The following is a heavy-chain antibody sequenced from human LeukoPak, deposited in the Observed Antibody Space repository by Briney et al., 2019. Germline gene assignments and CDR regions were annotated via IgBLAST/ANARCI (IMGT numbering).Heavy chain of an antibody. J-gene: IGHJ4*02. CDR1: GFTFSSYG. D-gene: IGHD6-19*01. V-gene: IGHV3-33*01. Sequence: GRSLRLSCAASGFTFSSYGMHWVREAPGKGLEWGAVIWYDGSNKYYADSVKGRFTISRDNSKNTLYLQMNSLRAEDTAVYYCARDMSDSSGWLLFDYWGQGTLVTVSS. CDR3: ARDMSDSSGWLLFDY. CDR2: IWYDGSNK.